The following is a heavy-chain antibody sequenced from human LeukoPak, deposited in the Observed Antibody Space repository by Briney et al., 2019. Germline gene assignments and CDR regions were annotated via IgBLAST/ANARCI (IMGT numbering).Heavy chain of an antibody. Sequence: RASVKVSCKASGGTFSSYAISWVRQAPGQGLEWMGGIIPIFGTANYAQKFQGRVTITADESTSTAYMELSSLRFEDTAVYYCARAPLGRYSYGYWWEYYFDYWGQGTLVTVSS. J-gene: IGHJ4*02. D-gene: IGHD5-18*01. V-gene: IGHV1-69*13. CDR3: ARAPLGRYSYGYWWEYYFDY. CDR2: IIPIFGTA. CDR1: GGTFSSYA.